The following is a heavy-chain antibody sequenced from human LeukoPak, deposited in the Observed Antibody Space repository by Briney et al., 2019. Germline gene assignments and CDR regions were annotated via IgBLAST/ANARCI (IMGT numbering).Heavy chain of an antibody. D-gene: IGHD5-18*01. CDR1: GGSFSSSSYY. CDR2: IYYSGST. Sequence: KPSETLSLTCAVSGGSFSSSSYYWGWLRQPPGKGLEWIGSIYYSGSTYYNPSLKSRVTISVDTSKNQFSLKLSSVTAADTAVYYCARRGYSYGVGWFDPWGQGTLVTVSS. CDR3: ARRGYSYGVGWFDP. V-gene: IGHV4-39*01. J-gene: IGHJ5*02.